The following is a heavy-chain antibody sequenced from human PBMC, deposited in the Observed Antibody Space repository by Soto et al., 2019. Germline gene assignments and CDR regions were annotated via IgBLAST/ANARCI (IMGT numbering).Heavy chain of an antibody. CDR2: INPNSGGT. D-gene: IGHD1-7*01. J-gene: IGHJ4*02. CDR1: GYTFTGYY. V-gene: IGHV1-2*02. Sequence: GASVKVSCKASGYTFTGYYMHWVRQASGQGLEWMGWINPNSGGTKYAQKFQGGVTMTRDTSISTAYMELSRLRSDDTAVYYCARDLGDELELQYYLDYWGQGTLVTVSS. CDR3: ARDLGDELELQYYLDY.